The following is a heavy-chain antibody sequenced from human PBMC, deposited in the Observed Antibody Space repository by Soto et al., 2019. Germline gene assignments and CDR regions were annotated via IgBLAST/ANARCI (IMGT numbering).Heavy chain of an antibody. CDR1: GGTFSNFA. V-gene: IGHV1-69*13. D-gene: IGHD1-26*01. CDR2: IIPIFRTI. J-gene: IGHJ4*02. CDR3: ASVLGFYYRGYSFDS. Sequence: SVKVSCNASGGTFSNFAISWVRQAPGQGLECMVGIIPIFRTISYTEKFQGRLTVTAXXXXSXXXMXFXXLRXAXTAAYXCASVLGFYYRGYSFDSWGQGTLVTVSS.